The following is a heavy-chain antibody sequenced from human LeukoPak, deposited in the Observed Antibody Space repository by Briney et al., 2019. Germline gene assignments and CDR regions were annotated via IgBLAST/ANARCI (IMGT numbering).Heavy chain of an antibody. V-gene: IGHV3-74*01. CDR3: ARELVTTYYYYGMDV. Sequence: PGGSLRLSCGASGFTFSSYWMHWVRRAPGKGLVWVSRINSDGSSTSYADSVKGRFTISRDNAKNTLYLQMNSLRAEDTAVYYCARELVTTYYYYGMDVWGKGTTVTVSS. J-gene: IGHJ6*04. CDR1: GFTFSSYW. CDR2: INSDGSST. D-gene: IGHD5-18*01.